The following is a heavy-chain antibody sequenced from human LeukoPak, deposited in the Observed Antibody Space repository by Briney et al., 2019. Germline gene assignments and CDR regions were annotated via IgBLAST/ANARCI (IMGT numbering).Heavy chain of an antibody. D-gene: IGHD4-17*01. Sequence: GGSLRLSCAASGFTFSSYGMHWVRQAPGKGLEWVAVISYDGSNKYYADSVKGRFTISRDNSKNTLYLQMNSLRAEDTAVYYCAKTPTRRADIRSLDYWGQGTLVTVSS. CDR2: ISYDGSNK. CDR3: AKTPTRRADIRSLDY. V-gene: IGHV3-30*18. J-gene: IGHJ4*02. CDR1: GFTFSSYG.